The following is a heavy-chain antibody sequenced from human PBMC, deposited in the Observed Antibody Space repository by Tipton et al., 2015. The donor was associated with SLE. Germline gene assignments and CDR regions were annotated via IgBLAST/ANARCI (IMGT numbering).Heavy chain of an antibody. CDR3: ARAGVVVVSGSFNY. D-gene: IGHD2-15*01. V-gene: IGHV3-30-3*01. CDR2: ISYDGSNK. J-gene: IGHJ4*02. CDR1: GFTFSDYY. Sequence: SLRLSCAASGFTFSDYYMSWIRQAPGKGLEWVAVISYDGSNKYYADSVKGRFTISRDNAKNSLYLQMNSLRAEDTAVYYCARAGVVVVSGSFNYWGQGTLVTVSS.